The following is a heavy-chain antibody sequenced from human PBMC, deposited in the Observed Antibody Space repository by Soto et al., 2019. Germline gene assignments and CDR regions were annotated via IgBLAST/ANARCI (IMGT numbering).Heavy chain of an antibody. CDR2: IYPGASDI. CDR1: GYSFTSYW. J-gene: IGHJ4*02. CDR3: ARPVDTAKAHYFDY. D-gene: IGHD5-18*01. V-gene: IGHV5-51*01. Sequence: GASLKISCKGSGYSFTSYWICWVRQMPGKGLAWMEIIYPGASDIRYSPSFQGQVTISADKSISTAYPQWSSLKAPDTAMYYCARPVDTAKAHYFDYWGQGTLVTVCS.